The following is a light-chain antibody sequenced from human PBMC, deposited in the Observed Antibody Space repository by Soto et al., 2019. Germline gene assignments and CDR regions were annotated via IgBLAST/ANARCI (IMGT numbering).Light chain of an antibody. V-gene: IGKV2-30*02. CDR2: KVS. CDR3: MQGTHWPRT. J-gene: IGKJ2*01. CDR1: QSLVHSDGNTY. Sequence: DVAMTQSPLSLPVTLGQPASISCRSSQSLVHSDGNTYLNWFQQRPGQSPRRLIYKVSNRDSGVPDRFSGSGSGTDFTLKISRVEAEDVGVYYCMQGTHWPRTFGQGTKLEIK.